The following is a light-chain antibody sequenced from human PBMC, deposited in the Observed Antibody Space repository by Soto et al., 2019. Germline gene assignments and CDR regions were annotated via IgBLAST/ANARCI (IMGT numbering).Light chain of an antibody. CDR3: QRYGTSPPYT. Sequence: EIVLTQSPGTLSLSPGERATLSCRTSQSISSSVLAWYQQKLGQAPRLLIYGASTRATGIPDRFSGSGSGTDFTLTISRLEPEDFAVYYCQRYGTSPPYTFGQGTKLEIK. J-gene: IGKJ2*01. CDR2: GAS. CDR1: QSISSSV. V-gene: IGKV3-20*01.